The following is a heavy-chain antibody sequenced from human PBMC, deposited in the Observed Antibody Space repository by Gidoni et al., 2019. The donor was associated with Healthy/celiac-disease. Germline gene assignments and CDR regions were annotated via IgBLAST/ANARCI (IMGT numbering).Heavy chain of an antibody. Sequence: QVQLVQSGAEVKKPGSSVKVSCKASGGTFSSSAISWVRQAPGQGLEWMGGIIPIFGTANYAQKFQGRVTITADESTSTAYMELSSLRSEDTAVYYCARDRVEMATIRGDAFDIWGQGTMVTVSS. CDR2: IIPIFGTA. D-gene: IGHD5-12*01. CDR1: GGTFSSSA. CDR3: ARDRVEMATIRGDAFDI. J-gene: IGHJ3*02. V-gene: IGHV1-69*01.